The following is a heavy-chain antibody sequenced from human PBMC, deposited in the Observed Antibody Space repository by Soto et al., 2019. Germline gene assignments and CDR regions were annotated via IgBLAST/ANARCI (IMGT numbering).Heavy chain of an antibody. CDR2: IYFRGNT. CDR3: AREGGSYDSGGYLIRGAFDI. D-gene: IGHD3-22*01. J-gene: IGHJ3*02. Sequence: QVQLQESGPGLVKPSQTLSLTCSVSGDSISRIDYYWTWIRQHPEKGLEWIGNIYFRGNTYYSPSIAGRLTISVDTSKNQFSLKLTSVTAADTAVYYCAREGGSYDSGGYLIRGAFDIWGQGTMVTVSS. CDR1: GDSISRIDYY. V-gene: IGHV4-31*03.